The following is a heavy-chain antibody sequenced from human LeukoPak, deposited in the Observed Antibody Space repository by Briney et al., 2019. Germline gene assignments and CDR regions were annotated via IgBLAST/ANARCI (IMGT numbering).Heavy chain of an antibody. J-gene: IGHJ4*02. V-gene: IGHV3-53*04. Sequence: GGSLRLSCAASGFTFSSYAMSWVRQAPGKGLEWVSVIYSGGSTYYADSVKGRFTISRHNSKNTLYLQMNSLRAEDTAVYYCARHDSSGYYPFDYWGQGTLVTVSS. CDR1: GFTFSSYA. CDR3: ARHDSSGYYPFDY. D-gene: IGHD3-22*01. CDR2: IYSGGST.